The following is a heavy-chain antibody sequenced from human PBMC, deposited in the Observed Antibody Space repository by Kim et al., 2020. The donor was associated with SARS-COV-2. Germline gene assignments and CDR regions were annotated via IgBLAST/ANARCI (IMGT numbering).Heavy chain of an antibody. CDR1: GNTFLSYW. CDR2: IHAGNSEI. J-gene: IGHJ2*01. CDR3: ARLRYLRYFDV. V-gene: IGHV5-51*01. Sequence: GESLKISRKGSGNTFLSYWIAWVRQMPGKGLEWMGVIHAGNSEIRYSPSFQGQVSFSADKSISTAYLQWDRLKASDSAIYYCARLRYLRYFDVWGRGTLV. D-gene: IGHD3-16*01.